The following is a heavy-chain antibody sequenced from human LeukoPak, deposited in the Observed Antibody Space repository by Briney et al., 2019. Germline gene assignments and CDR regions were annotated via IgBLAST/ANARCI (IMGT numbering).Heavy chain of an antibody. CDR1: GFTFGDYA. CDR3: TRVRGYSYGYGDY. J-gene: IGHJ4*02. V-gene: IGHV3-49*04. D-gene: IGHD5-18*01. Sequence: GGSLRLSCTASGFTFGDYAMSWVRQAPGKGLEWVGFIRSKAYGGTTEYAASVKGRFSISRDDSKSIAYLQMNSLKTEDTAVYYCTRVRGYSYGYGDYWGQGTLVTVSS. CDR2: IRSKAYGGTT.